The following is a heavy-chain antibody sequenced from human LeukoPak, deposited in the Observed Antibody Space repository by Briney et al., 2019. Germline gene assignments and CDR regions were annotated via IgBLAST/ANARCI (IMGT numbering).Heavy chain of an antibody. J-gene: IGHJ4*02. D-gene: IGHD6-19*01. CDR1: GFTFSSYE. CDR2: ISSSGSTI. Sequence: GGSLRLSCAASGFTFSSYEMNWVRQAPGKGLEWVSYISSSGSTIYYADSVKGRFTISRDNAKNSLYLQMNSLRAEDTAVYYCAREPLEALAGTSDYWGQGTLVTVSS. V-gene: IGHV3-48*03. CDR3: AREPLEALAGTSDY.